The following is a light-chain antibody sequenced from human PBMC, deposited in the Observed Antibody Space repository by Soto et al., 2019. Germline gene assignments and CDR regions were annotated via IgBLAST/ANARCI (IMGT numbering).Light chain of an antibody. CDR3: QHYNSYSEA. J-gene: IGKJ1*01. Sequence: DIQLTQSPSTLSASLGDRVTISCRASQSINNYLAWYQQKPGKAPKLLIYKASTLESGVPSTFSGSGSGTEFTLTISSLQPDDFATYYCQHYNSYSEAFGQGTKVDI. CDR2: KAS. CDR1: QSINNY. V-gene: IGKV1-5*03.